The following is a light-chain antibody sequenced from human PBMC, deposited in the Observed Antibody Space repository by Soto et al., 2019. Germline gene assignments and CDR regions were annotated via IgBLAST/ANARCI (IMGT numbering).Light chain of an antibody. CDR2: GAS. CDR3: QQYGSSPPMYT. CDR1: QSVSSSY. Sequence: EIVLTQSPGTLSLSPGERATLSCRASQSVSSSYLAWYQQKPGQAPRLLISGASSGATGIPDSFSGSGSGTDVTLTISRLEPEDFAVYYCQQYGSSPPMYTFGQGTKLEIK. J-gene: IGKJ2*01. V-gene: IGKV3-20*01.